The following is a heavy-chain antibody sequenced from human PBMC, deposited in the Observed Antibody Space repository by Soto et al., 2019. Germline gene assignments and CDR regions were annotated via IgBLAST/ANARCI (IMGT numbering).Heavy chain of an antibody. CDR1: GYTFTDHY. J-gene: IGHJ6*02. CDR3: ARDNSYGMDV. V-gene: IGHV1-2*02. Sequence: XPVKVSCQASGYTFTDHYMHAVRQAPGQGLEWMGWISPNSGGTNYAQKFQGRVTMNRGTSISTAYMGLSRLRSADTAVYYCARDNSYGMDVWGQGTTLTVSS. CDR2: ISPNSGGT.